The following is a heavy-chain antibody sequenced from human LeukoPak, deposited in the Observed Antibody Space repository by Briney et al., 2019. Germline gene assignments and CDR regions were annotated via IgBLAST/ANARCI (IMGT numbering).Heavy chain of an antibody. CDR3: ARCRRTYYYGSGSLDY. CDR1: GGSFSGYY. V-gene: IGHV4-34*01. D-gene: IGHD3-10*01. CDR2: INHSGST. Sequence: SETLSLTCAVYGGSFSGYYWSWIRQPPGKGLEWIGEINHSGSTNYNPSLKSRVTISVDTSKNQFSLKLSSVTAADTAVYYCARCRRTYYYGSGSLDYWGQGTLVTVSS. J-gene: IGHJ4*02.